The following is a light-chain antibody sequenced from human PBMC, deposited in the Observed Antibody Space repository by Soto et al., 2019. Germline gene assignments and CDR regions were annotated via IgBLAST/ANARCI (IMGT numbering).Light chain of an antibody. CDR1: QSVSSN. V-gene: IGKV3-15*01. CDR2: GAT. CDR3: QQYNNLPYT. Sequence: EIVMTQSPDTLSVSPGERATLSCRASQSVSSNLAWYQQKPGQAPRLLIYGATTRATGIPARFSGSGSGTEVTLTISSLQSEDFAVYHCQQYNNLPYTFGQGTKLEIK. J-gene: IGKJ2*01.